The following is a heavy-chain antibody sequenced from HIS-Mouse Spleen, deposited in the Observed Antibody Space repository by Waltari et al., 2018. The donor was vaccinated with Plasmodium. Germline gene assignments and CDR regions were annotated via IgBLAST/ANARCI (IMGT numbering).Heavy chain of an antibody. J-gene: IGHJ3*02. CDR1: GGTFSSYA. D-gene: IGHD3-10*01. Sequence: QVQLVQSGAEVKKPGSSVKVSCKASGGTFSSYAISWVRQAPGQGLEWMGRIIPILGIANYAQKFQGRVTITADKSTSTAYMELSSLRSEDTAVYYCARGEMVRGVIRNDAFDIWGQGTMVTVSS. CDR3: ARGEMVRGVIRNDAFDI. V-gene: IGHV1-69*04. CDR2: IIPILGIA.